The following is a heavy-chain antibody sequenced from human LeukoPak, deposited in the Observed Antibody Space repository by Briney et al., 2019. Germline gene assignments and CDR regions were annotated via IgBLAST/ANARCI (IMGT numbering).Heavy chain of an antibody. V-gene: IGHV3-30*02. CDR1: GFTFSSYG. CDR2: MRHDGSNK. J-gene: IGHJ6*03. Sequence: GGSLRLSCAASGFTFSSYGMHWVRQAPGKGLGWVAFMRHDGSNKYYADSVRGRFTISRDNSKNTLYLQMNSLRAEDTAVYYCAKDDPYNWYYMDVWGKGTTITVSS. D-gene: IGHD1-20*01. CDR3: AKDDPYNWYYMDV.